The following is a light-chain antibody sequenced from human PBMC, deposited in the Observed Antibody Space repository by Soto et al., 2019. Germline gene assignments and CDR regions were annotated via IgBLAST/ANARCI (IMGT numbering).Light chain of an antibody. CDR3: ASFAPGRIYV. J-gene: IGLJ1*01. Sequence: SALAQPAAGAGSSVQAVAVSCRGTSSDIGAYDYVSWYQQHPGRAPKLIIYEVSHRFSGLSYRFSGSKSGNPASLTISGLQAEDEGDYYCASFAPGRIYVFGSGTKVTVL. V-gene: IGLV2-14*03. CDR1: SSDIGAYDY. CDR2: EVS.